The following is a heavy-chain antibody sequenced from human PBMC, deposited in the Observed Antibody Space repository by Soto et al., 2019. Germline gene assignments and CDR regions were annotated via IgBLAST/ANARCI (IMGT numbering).Heavy chain of an antibody. J-gene: IGHJ5*02. CDR3: ARDLSDCSGGSCYSLWFDP. V-gene: IGHV1-46*01. Sequence: QVQLVQSGAEVKKPGASVKVSCKASGYTFTSYYMHWVRQAPGQGLEWIGIINPSGGSTSYAQKFQGRVTMTRDTSTSTVYMELSSLRSEDTAVYYCARDLSDCSGGSCYSLWFDPWGQGTLVTVSS. CDR2: INPSGGST. CDR1: GYTFTSYY. D-gene: IGHD2-15*01.